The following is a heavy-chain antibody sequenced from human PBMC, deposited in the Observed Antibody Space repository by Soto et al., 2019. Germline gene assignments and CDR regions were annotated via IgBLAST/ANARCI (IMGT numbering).Heavy chain of an antibody. CDR2: IRGFSPYT. Sequence: LRLSCLSSGFTFRTYTMNWVRQAPGKGLEWVSGIRGFSPYTFYAESVRGRFAISRDNAKNSLYLQMNSLRAEDTAVYYCARDRGYDAHDYYYNAMDVWGQGTTVTVSS. D-gene: IGHD2-15*01. CDR3: ARDRGYDAHDYYYNAMDV. J-gene: IGHJ6*02. V-gene: IGHV3-21*01. CDR1: GFTFRTYT.